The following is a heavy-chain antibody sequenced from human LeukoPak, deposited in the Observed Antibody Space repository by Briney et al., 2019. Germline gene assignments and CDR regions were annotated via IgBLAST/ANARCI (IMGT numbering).Heavy chain of an antibody. D-gene: IGHD5-18*01. CDR1: GYTFTGYY. CDR3: ARVNVDTAMGYYFDY. V-gene: IGHV1-2*02. Sequence: ASVKVSCKASGYTFTGYYMHWVRQAPGQGLEWMGWINPNSGGTNYAQKFQGRVTMTRDTSISTAYMELSRLRSEDTAVYYCARVNVDTAMGYYFDYWGQGTLVTVSS. J-gene: IGHJ4*02. CDR2: INPNSGGT.